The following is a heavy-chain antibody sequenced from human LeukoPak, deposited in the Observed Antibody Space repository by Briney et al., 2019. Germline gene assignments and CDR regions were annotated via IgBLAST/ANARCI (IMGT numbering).Heavy chain of an antibody. J-gene: IGHJ1*01. Sequence: PGGSLRLSCAASGFTFSSYAMHWVRQAPGKGLEWVAVISYDGSNKYYADSVKGRFTISRDNSKNTLYLQMNSLRAEDTAVYYCANGEGSSGYNGLFWYFQHWGQGTLVTVSS. CDR1: GFTFSSYA. V-gene: IGHV3-30*04. CDR2: ISYDGSNK. D-gene: IGHD3-22*01. CDR3: ANGEGSSGYNGLFWYFQH.